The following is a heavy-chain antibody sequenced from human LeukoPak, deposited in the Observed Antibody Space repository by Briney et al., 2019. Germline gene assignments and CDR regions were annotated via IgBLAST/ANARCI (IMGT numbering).Heavy chain of an antibody. Sequence: GGSLRLSCAASGFTLSNYSVNWVRQAPGKGLEWVSYISSGSSAIYYADSVKGRFTFSRDNAKNSLYLQMNSLRAEDTAVYYCARGGSHYYDSMDYWGQGTLVTVSS. J-gene: IGHJ4*02. D-gene: IGHD3-22*01. CDR1: GFTLSNYS. CDR3: ARGGSHYYDSMDY. CDR2: ISSGSSAI. V-gene: IGHV3-48*01.